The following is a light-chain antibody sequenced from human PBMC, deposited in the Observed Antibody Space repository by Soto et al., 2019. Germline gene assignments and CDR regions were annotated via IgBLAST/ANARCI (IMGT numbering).Light chain of an antibody. CDR1: QSVSNN. Sequence: EIVMTQSPATLSVSPGERATLSCRASQSVSNNLAWYQKKPGQAPRLLIYGASTRATGNPARFSGSGSGTEFTLTSSSLQSEDFAFYYCQQYNNWWTFGQGTRVDIK. V-gene: IGKV3-15*01. CDR3: QQYNNWWT. CDR2: GAS. J-gene: IGKJ1*01.